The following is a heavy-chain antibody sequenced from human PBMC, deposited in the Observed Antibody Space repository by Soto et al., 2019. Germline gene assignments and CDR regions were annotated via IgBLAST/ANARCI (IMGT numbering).Heavy chain of an antibody. CDR1: GFTFSDTL. V-gene: IGHV1-3*01. Sequence: QVQLVQSGAEMKKPGASVNISCQASGFTFSDTLINWVRQGHGQGLEWMGWINPANGNTRYSESFQGRVTISSLSSASTAYVALSDLTSEDTAVYYCARDILSVGPRANNAFDVWGQGTMITVSS. D-gene: IGHD2-21*01. CDR3: ARDILSVGPRANNAFDV. J-gene: IGHJ3*01. CDR2: INPANGNT.